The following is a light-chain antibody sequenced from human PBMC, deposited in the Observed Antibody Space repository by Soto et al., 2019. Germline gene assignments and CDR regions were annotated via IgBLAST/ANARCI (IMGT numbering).Light chain of an antibody. CDR1: SSDVGLYNY. V-gene: IGLV2-14*03. J-gene: IGLJ2*01. CDR3: GSSTDTDTLVI. CDR2: DVS. Sequence: QSVLTQPASVSGSPGQSITISCTGTSSDVGLYNYVSWYQQHPGKAPKLLIYDVSDRPSGVSNRFSGSKSGNTASLTISGLQTEDEATYYCGSSTDTDTLVIFGGGTKLTVL.